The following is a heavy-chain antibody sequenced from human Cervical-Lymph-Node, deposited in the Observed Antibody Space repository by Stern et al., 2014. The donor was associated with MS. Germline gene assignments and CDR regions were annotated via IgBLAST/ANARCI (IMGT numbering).Heavy chain of an antibody. CDR2: IYYSGST. V-gene: IGHV4-59*01. J-gene: IGHJ4*02. CDR1: GGSINSYY. CDR3: ARGATYWGV. D-gene: IGHD7-27*01. Sequence: QVQLVESGPGLVKPSETLSLTCTVSGGSINSYYGSWIRQPPGKGLEWIGYIYYSGSTNYNPSLESRVTISIDTSKNQFSLKLISVTAADTAVYYCARGATYWGVWGQGTLVTVPS.